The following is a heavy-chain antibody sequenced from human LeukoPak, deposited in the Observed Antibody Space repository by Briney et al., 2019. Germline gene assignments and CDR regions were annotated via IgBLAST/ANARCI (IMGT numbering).Heavy chain of an antibody. CDR1: GDSISSYY. CDR2: IYYSGST. Sequence: PSETLSLTCTVSGDSISSYYWSWIRQPPGKGLEWIGYIYYSGSTNYNPSLKSRVTISVGKSKNQFSLKLTSVTAADTAVYYCARVVAGVEWLGLFDYWGQGTLVTVSS. V-gene: IGHV4-59*01. CDR3: ARVVAGVEWLGLFDY. D-gene: IGHD6-19*01. J-gene: IGHJ4*02.